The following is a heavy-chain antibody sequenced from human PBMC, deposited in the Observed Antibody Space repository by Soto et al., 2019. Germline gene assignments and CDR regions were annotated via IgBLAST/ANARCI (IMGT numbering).Heavy chain of an antibody. CDR1: GGSISSSSYS. Sequence: QLQLQESGPGLVKPSETLSLTCTVSGGSISSSSYSWGWIRQPPGKGLEWIGSIYYSGSTSYNPSLRGRVTISIDTSKNQFSLKLSSVTAADTAVYYCARSPYYDSLTGSPNSPFYFDYWGQGTLVTVSS. J-gene: IGHJ4*02. CDR3: ARSPYYDSLTGSPNSPFYFDY. V-gene: IGHV4-39*01. CDR2: IYYSGST. D-gene: IGHD3-9*01.